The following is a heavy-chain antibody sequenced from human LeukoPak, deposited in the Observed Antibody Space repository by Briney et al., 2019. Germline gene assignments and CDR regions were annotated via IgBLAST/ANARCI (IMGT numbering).Heavy chain of an antibody. D-gene: IGHD4-17*01. CDR1: GCSISSYY. CDR2: IYYSGST. Sequence: SETLSLTCTVSGCSISSYYWSWIRQPPGKGLEWIGYIYYSGSTNYNPSLKSRVTISVDTSKNQFSLKLSSVTAADTAVYYCARQGDYSLFDYWGQGTLVTVSS. J-gene: IGHJ4*02. CDR3: ARQGDYSLFDY. V-gene: IGHV4-59*01.